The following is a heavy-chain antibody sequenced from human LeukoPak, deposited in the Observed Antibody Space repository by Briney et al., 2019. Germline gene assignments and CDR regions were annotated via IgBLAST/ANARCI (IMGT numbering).Heavy chain of an antibody. CDR3: ARDVSFSRGGYHV. D-gene: IGHD1-26*01. CDR2: ISSSSSYI. Sequence: TAGGSLRLSCAASGFTFSNAWMSWVRQAPGKGLEWVSSISSSSSYIYYADSVKGRFTISRDNAKNSLYLQMNSLRAEDTAVYYCARDVSFSRGGYHVWGQGTLVTVSS. V-gene: IGHV3-21*01. CDR1: GFTFSNAW. J-gene: IGHJ4*02.